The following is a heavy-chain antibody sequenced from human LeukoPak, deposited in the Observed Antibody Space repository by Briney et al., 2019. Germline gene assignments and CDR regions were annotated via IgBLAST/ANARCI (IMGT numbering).Heavy chain of an antibody. J-gene: IGHJ6*03. D-gene: IGHD5-24*01. Sequence: ASVKVSRKASGYTFTSYDINWVRQATGQGLEWMGWMNPNSGNTGYAQKFQGRVTMTRNTSISTAYMELSSLRSEDTAVYYCARGRRDGYNHSTYYYYYMDVWGKGTTVTVSS. V-gene: IGHV1-8*01. CDR1: GYTFTSYD. CDR3: ARGRRDGYNHSTYYYYYMDV. CDR2: MNPNSGNT.